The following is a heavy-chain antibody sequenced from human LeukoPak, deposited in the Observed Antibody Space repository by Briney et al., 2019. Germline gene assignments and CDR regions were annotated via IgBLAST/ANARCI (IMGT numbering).Heavy chain of an antibody. J-gene: IGHJ2*01. Sequence: GGSLRLSCAASGFTFSGSAMHWVRQASGKGLEWVGRIRSKANSYATAYAASVKGRFTISRDDSKNTAYLQMNSLKTEDTAVYYCARRGGGWYFDLWGRGTLVTVSS. D-gene: IGHD3-10*01. CDR2: IRSKANSYAT. CDR3: ARRGGGWYFDL. V-gene: IGHV3-73*01. CDR1: GFTFSGSA.